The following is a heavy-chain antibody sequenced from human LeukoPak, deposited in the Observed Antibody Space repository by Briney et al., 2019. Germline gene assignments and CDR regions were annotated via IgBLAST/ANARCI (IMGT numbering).Heavy chain of an antibody. CDR2: IKTDGTDK. D-gene: IGHD6-13*01. CDR1: GFIFGGYW. J-gene: IGHJ4*02. V-gene: IGHV3-7*01. Sequence: GGSLRLSCAASGFIFGGYWMSWVRQAPGEGLEWVASIKTDGTDKFYVNSVEGRFTISRDNAKNSLYLQMNSLRADDTAVYFCARGRFAATGKYYFDYWGQGTPVTVSS. CDR3: ARGRFAATGKYYFDY.